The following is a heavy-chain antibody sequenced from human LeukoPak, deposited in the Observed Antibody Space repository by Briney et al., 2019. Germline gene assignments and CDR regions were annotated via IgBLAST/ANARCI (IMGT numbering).Heavy chain of an antibody. J-gene: IGHJ3*02. Sequence: GGSLRLSCAASGFLFSSYWMSWVRQAPGKGLEWVANIKHDGSDKYYVDSVKGRFTISRDNAKNSLYLQMNSLRAEDMALYYCAKTHSVGAEDAFDIWGQGTMVTVSS. V-gene: IGHV3-7*03. CDR3: AKTHSVGAEDAFDI. D-gene: IGHD1-26*01. CDR2: IKHDGSDK. CDR1: GFLFSSYW.